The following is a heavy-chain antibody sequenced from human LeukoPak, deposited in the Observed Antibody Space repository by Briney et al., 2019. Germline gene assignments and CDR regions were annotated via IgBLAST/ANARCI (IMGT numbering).Heavy chain of an antibody. Sequence: VAPVKVSCKASGGTFSSYAISWVRQAPGQGLEWMGGIIPIFGTANYAQKFQGRVTITADESTSTAYMELRSLRSDDTAVYYCARGPGGRSGYYPLEDYYYYYYMDVWGKGITVTVSS. CDR2: IIPIFGTA. D-gene: IGHD3-22*01. CDR3: ARGPGGRSGYYPLEDYYYYYYMDV. J-gene: IGHJ6*03. V-gene: IGHV1-69*13. CDR1: GGTFSSYA.